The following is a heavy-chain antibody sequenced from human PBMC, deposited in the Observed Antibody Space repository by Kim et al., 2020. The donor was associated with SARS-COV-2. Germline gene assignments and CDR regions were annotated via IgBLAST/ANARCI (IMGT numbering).Heavy chain of an antibody. Sequence: KSRVTISVDTSKNQFSLKLSSVTAADTAVYYCARGETTYDSSAHPYFDYWGQGTLVTVSS. V-gene: IGHV4-34*01. CDR3: ARGETTYDSSAHPYFDY. D-gene: IGHD3-22*01. J-gene: IGHJ4*02.